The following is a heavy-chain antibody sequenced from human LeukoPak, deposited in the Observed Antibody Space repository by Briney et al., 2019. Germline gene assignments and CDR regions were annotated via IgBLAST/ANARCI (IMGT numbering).Heavy chain of an antibody. D-gene: IGHD2-8*01. Sequence: GGSLRLSCAAAGFRFNIYGMHWVRQAPGKGLEWVAVISYDGSNKFYADSVKGRFTISRDDSKNTLYLQMNGLRVEDTAVYYCAKELYGMSYFENWGQGTLVTVSS. CDR3: AKELYGMSYFEN. V-gene: IGHV3-30*18. CDR1: GFRFNIYG. J-gene: IGHJ4*02. CDR2: ISYDGSNK.